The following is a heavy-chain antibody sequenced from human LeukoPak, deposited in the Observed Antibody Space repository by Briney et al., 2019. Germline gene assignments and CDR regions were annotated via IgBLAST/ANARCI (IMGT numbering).Heavy chain of an antibody. J-gene: IGHJ6*03. CDR3: SIIVVAPIDYYYYMDV. Sequence: SETLSLTCTVSGYSISSGYYWGWIRQPPGKGLEWIGSIYHSRSTYYNPSLKSRVTISVDTSKNQFSLKLSSVTAADTAVYYCSIIVVAPIDYYYYMDVWGKGTTVTVSS. V-gene: IGHV4-38-2*02. CDR2: IYHSRST. CDR1: GYSISSGYY. D-gene: IGHD3-22*01.